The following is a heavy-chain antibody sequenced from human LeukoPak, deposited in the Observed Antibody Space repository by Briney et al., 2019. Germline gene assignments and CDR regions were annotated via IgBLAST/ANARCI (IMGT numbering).Heavy chain of an antibody. CDR1: GGSISSYY. CDR3: AREWFGEFSVFGHKKNYYYYYGMDV. V-gene: IGHV4-59*12. Sequence: TSETLSLTCTVSGGSISSYYWSWIRQPPGKGLEWIGYIYYSGSTNYNPSLKGRVTISVDTSKNQFSLKLSSVTAADTAVYYCAREWFGEFSVFGHKKNYYYYYGMDVWGQGTTVTVSS. J-gene: IGHJ6*02. D-gene: IGHD3-10*01. CDR2: IYYSGST.